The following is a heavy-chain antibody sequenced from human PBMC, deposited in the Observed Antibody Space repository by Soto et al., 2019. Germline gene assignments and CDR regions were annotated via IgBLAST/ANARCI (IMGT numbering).Heavy chain of an antibody. Sequence: GGSLRLSCAASGFTFSSYSMNWVRQAPGKGLEWVSSISSSSSYIYYADSVKGRFTISRDNAKNSLYLQMNSLRAEDTAVYYCARVADTAFYGMDVCGQGPTLAVSS. D-gene: IGHD5-18*01. J-gene: IGHJ6*02. CDR1: GFTFSSYS. CDR2: ISSSSSYI. V-gene: IGHV3-21*01. CDR3: ARVADTAFYGMDV.